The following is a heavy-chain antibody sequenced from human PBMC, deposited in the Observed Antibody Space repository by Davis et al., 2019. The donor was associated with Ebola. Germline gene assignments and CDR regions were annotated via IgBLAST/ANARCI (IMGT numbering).Heavy chain of an antibody. V-gene: IGHV3-7*01. Sequence: GESLKISCAASGFTFSRYWMTWVRQAPGKGLEWVANIKQDGSEKYYVDSVKGRFTISRDNAKNSLYLQMNSLRAEDTAVYYCARDPTRLLWFGELRKPFDYWGQGTLVTVSS. CDR3: ARDPTRLLWFGELRKPFDY. J-gene: IGHJ4*02. CDR2: IKQDGSEK. D-gene: IGHD3-10*01. CDR1: GFTFSRYW.